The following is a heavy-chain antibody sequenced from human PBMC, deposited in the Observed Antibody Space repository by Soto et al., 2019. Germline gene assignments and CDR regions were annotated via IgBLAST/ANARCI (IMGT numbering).Heavy chain of an antibody. Sequence: GSLRLSCAASGFTFSSYAMSWVRQAPGKGLEWVSAISGSGGSTYYADSVKGRFTISRDNSKNTLYLQMNSLRAEDTAVYYCAKVLRGVLLWFGEFDIWGQGTMVTVSS. CDR2: ISGSGGST. D-gene: IGHD3-10*01. CDR3: AKVLRGVLLWFGEFDI. V-gene: IGHV3-23*01. CDR1: GFTFSSYA. J-gene: IGHJ3*02.